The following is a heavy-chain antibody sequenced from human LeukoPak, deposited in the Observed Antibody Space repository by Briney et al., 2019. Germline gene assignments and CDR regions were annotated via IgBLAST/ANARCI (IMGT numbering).Heavy chain of an antibody. Sequence: GGPLRLSCAASGFTFSSFSMHWVREAPGKGLEWISYITSSSSSMYYVDSVKARYTISRDNAKNSLYLQVNSRSGEDPVVFYCARVIGSYGDSAYWREG. D-gene: IGHD4-17*01. CDR2: ITSSSSSM. J-gene: IGHJ4*02. CDR3: ARVIGSYGDSAY. V-gene: IGHV3-48*04. CDR1: GFTFSSFS.